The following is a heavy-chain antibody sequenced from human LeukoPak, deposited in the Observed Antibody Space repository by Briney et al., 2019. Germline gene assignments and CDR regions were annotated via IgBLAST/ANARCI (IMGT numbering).Heavy chain of an antibody. CDR3: AKAGYCSGGSCKGSFDY. J-gene: IGHJ4*02. CDR1: GFTISSYA. Sequence: GGSLRLSCAASGFTISSYAMSRLRQAPGKGLEWCSAISGSGGSTYYADSVKGRFTISRDNSKNTLYLQMNSLRAEDTAVYYCAKAGYCSGGSCKGSFDYWGQGTLVTVSS. CDR2: ISGSGGST. D-gene: IGHD2-15*01. V-gene: IGHV3-23*01.